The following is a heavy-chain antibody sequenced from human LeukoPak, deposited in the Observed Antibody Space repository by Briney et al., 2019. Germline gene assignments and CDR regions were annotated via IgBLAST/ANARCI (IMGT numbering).Heavy chain of an antibody. CDR2: ISGSGSNT. V-gene: IGHV3-23*01. Sequence: GGSLRLSCAASGFILNNYDMTWVRQAPGKGLEWVSGISGSGSNTYYADSVKGRFTISRDNSKNMVYLLMNSLRAEDTAVYYCAKDRFFDYWGQGTLVTVSS. CDR3: AKDRFFDY. J-gene: IGHJ4*02. D-gene: IGHD3-16*01. CDR1: GFILNNYD.